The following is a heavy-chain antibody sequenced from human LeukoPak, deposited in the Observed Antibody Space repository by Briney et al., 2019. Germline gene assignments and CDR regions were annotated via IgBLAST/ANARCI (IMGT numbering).Heavy chain of an antibody. Sequence: SETLSLTCAVYGGSFSGYYWGWIRQPPGKGLEWIGSIYYSGSTYYNPSLKSRVTISVDTSKNQFSLKLSSVTAADTAVYYCARGPIAVAGNLGFDPWGQGTLVTVSS. J-gene: IGHJ5*02. CDR1: GGSFSGYY. CDR2: IYYSGST. CDR3: ARGPIAVAGNLGFDP. V-gene: IGHV4-34*01. D-gene: IGHD6-19*01.